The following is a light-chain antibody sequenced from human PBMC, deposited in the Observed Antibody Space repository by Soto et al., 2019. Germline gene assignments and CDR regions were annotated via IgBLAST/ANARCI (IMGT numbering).Light chain of an antibody. CDR1: RSVSSN. J-gene: IGKJ1*01. V-gene: IGKV3-15*01. CDR2: GAS. Sequence: EIVMTQSPATLSVSPGERATVPCRASRSVSSNLAWYQQRPGQAPRLLIYGASTRATDIPPRFSGSGSGTEFILTISSLQSEDFAVYYCQQHSNWPRTFGQGTKVDIK. CDR3: QQHSNWPRT.